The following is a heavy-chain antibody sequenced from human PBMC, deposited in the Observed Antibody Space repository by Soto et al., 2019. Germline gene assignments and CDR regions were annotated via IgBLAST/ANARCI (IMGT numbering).Heavy chain of an antibody. CDR3: AKAPAVRFLEWLFRPESY. CDR2: ISGGGGST. J-gene: IGHJ4*02. D-gene: IGHD3-3*01. V-gene: IGHV3-23*01. CDR1: GFTFSSYA. Sequence: EVQLLESGGALVQPGGSLRLSCGASGFTFSSYAMSWVRQAPGKGLEWVSGISGGGGSTYYADSVKGRFTISRDNSKNTLSLQMNSLRAEDTAVYYCAKAPAVRFLEWLFRPESYWGQGTLVTVSS.